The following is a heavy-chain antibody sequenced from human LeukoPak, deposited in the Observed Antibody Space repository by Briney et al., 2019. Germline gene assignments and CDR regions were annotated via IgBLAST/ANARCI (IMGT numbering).Heavy chain of an antibody. V-gene: IGHV1-69*05. D-gene: IGHD6-19*01. Sequence: ASVTVSCKTSGGTFSSYAISWVRQAPGQGLEWMGGIIPIFGTANYAQKFQGRVTITTDESTSTAYMELSSLRSEDTAVYYCARDITVAGNRFDYWGQGTLVTVSS. CDR3: ARDITVAGNRFDY. CDR1: GGTFSSYA. CDR2: IIPIFGTA. J-gene: IGHJ4*02.